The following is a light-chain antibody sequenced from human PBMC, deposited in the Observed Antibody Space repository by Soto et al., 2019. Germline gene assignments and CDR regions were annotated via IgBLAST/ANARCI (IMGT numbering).Light chain of an antibody. J-gene: IGLJ1*01. CDR1: SSDVGGYNY. V-gene: IGLV2-11*01. CDR3: CSYAGSYPYV. CDR2: DVS. Sequence: QSALAQPRSVSXSPGQSVTISCTGTSSDVGGYNYVSWYQQHPGKAPKLMIYDVSKRPSGVPDRFSGSKSGNTASLTISGLQAEDEADYYCCSYAGSYPYVFGTGTKVTVL.